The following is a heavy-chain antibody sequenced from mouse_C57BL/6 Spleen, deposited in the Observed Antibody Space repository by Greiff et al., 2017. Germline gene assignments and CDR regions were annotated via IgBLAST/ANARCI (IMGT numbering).Heavy chain of an antibody. V-gene: IGHV1-80*01. D-gene: IGHD1-1*01. Sequence: QVQLQQSGAELVKPGASVKISCKASGYAFSSYWMNWVKQRPGKGLEWIGQIYPGDGDTTYNGKFKGKATLTADKSSSTAYMQLSSLTSEESAVYFCAGGGSSRGFAYWGQGTLVTVSA. CDR2: IYPGDGDT. CDR3: AGGGSSRGFAY. J-gene: IGHJ3*01. CDR1: GYAFSSYW.